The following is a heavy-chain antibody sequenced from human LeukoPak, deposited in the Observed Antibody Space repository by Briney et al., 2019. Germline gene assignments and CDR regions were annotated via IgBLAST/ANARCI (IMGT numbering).Heavy chain of an antibody. CDR2: ISSSSSTI. Sequence: GGSLRLSCAASGFSFSTYNMNWVRQAPGKGLEWVSYISSSSSTIYYADSVKGRFTISRDNAKNSLYLQMNSLRAEDTAVYYCARDRGMVGTTGYYYMDVWGKGTTVTVSS. D-gene: IGHD1-14*01. CDR3: ARDRGMVGTTGYYYMDV. J-gene: IGHJ6*03. V-gene: IGHV3-48*01. CDR1: GFSFSTYN.